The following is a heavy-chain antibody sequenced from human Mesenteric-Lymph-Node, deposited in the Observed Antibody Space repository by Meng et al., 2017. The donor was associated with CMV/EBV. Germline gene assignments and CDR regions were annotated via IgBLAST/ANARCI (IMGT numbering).Heavy chain of an antibody. V-gene: IGHV4-39*07. J-gene: IGHJ4*02. CDR2: TFYTATP. CDR1: GGSVSSPGFY. CDR3: VRGRQTHLELDS. Sequence: SETLSLTCTVSGGSVSSPGFYWGWVRQPPGKGLQYIGSTFYTATPNYSPSLRSRVTISVDTSKNQFSLRLNSLTAADTAIYYCVRGRQTHLELDSWGQGTLVTVSS. D-gene: IGHD1-1*01.